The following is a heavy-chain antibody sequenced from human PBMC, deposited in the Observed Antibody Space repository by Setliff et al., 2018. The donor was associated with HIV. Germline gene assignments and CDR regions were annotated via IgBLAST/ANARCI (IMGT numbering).Heavy chain of an antibody. V-gene: IGHV1-69*10. CDR1: GGTFSTYS. D-gene: IGHD2-15*01. CDR3: ARVIERDHGTYLPFLAFDV. CDR2: FIPMLGIP. J-gene: IGHJ3*01. Sequence: SVKVSCKASGGTFSTYSISWVRQAPGQGLEWMGGFIPMLGIPNYAERFQGRVTITADKSTSTTYMELSSLRSEDTAVYYCARVIERDHGTYLPFLAFDVWGQGTMVTVSS.